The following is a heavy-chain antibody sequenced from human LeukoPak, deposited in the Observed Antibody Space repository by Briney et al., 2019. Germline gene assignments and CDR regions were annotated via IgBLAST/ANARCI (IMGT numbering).Heavy chain of an antibody. D-gene: IGHD6-13*01. J-gene: IGHJ4*02. CDR1: GFTSSSYA. CDR2: ISGSGGST. Sequence: HPGGSLRLSCAASGFTSSSYAMSWVRQAPGKGLGWVSAISGSGGSTYYADSVKGRFTISRDNSKNTLYLQMNSLRAEDTAVYYCAKDRPSGIAADGTLFDYWGQGTLVTVSS. CDR3: AKDRPSGIAADGTLFDY. V-gene: IGHV3-23*01.